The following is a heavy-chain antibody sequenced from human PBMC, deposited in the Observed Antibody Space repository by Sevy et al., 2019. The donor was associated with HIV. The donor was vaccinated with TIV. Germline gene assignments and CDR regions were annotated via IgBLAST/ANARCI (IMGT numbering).Heavy chain of an antibody. CDR3: ASEKGSYYYYYYYMDV. D-gene: IGHD1-26*01. V-gene: IGHV3-21*01. J-gene: IGHJ6*03. CDR2: ISSSSSYI. Sequence: GGSLRLSCAASGFTFSSYSMNWVRQAPGKGLEWVSSISSSSSYIYYADSVKGRFTISRDNAKNSLYLQMNSLRAEDTAVYYCASEKGSYYYYYYYMDVWGKGTTVTVSS. CDR1: GFTFSSYS.